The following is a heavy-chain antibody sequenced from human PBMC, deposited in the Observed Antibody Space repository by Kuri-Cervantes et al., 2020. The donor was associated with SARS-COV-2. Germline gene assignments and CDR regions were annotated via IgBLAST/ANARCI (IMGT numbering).Heavy chain of an antibody. Sequence: SETLSLTCTVSGGSISSYYWSWIRQSAGKGLEWIGYIYYSENTNYNPSLESRVTMSVDTSKNQLSLKLTSVTAADTAVYYCARVGGYYYYGMDVWGPGTTVTVSS. D-gene: IGHD2-15*01. J-gene: IGHJ6*02. CDR3: ARVGGYYYYGMDV. CDR2: IYYSENT. CDR1: GGSISSYY. V-gene: IGHV4-59*01.